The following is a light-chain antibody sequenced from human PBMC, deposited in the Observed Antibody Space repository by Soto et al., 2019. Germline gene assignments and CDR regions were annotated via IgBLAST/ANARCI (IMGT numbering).Light chain of an antibody. CDR1: QDISNL. CDR2: DAS. J-gene: IGKJ5*01. V-gene: IGKV1-33*01. Sequence: DIQLTQSPSSLSASVGDRVTITCQASQDISNLLNWYQQKPGKAPKLLIYDASNLETGVPSRFSGSVSGTDFSYTITSLQPEDIATYYCQQYDNFPLFGQGTRLDIK. CDR3: QQYDNFPL.